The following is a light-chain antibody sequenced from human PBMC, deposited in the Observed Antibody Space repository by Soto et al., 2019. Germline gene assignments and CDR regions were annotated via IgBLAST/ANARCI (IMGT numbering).Light chain of an antibody. V-gene: IGKV3-15*01. J-gene: IGKJ2*01. CDR1: QSVNGN. CDR2: ATS. CDR3: QQYDGWYT. Sequence: EIVMTQSPATLSVSPGERATLSCRASQSVNGNVAWYQRKPGQAPRLLMYATSVRATGIPARFSGGGSGTYYTLTISSLRSEDFAVFYCQQYDGWYTFGQGTKVDIK.